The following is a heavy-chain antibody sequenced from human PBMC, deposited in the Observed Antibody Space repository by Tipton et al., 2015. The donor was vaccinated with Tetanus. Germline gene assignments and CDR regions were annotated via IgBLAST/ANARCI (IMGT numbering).Heavy chain of an antibody. V-gene: IGHV4-61*03. CDR3: ARPIKQWLVPVDS. CDR2: VHHSGRT. Sequence: TLSLTCTVSGGSVRSGDYDWNWIRQPPGKGLEWIGYVHHSGRTNKSPSLKSRVTLSIDKSKTHFYLNLSSVTAADTAVYYCARPIKQWLVPVDSWGQGTLVTVSS. D-gene: IGHD6-19*01. CDR1: GGSVRSGDYD. J-gene: IGHJ4*02.